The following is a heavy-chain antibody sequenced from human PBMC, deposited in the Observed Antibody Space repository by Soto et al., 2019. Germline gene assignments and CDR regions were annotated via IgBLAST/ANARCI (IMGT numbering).Heavy chain of an antibody. D-gene: IGHD3-10*01. V-gene: IGHV1-18*04. CDR2: ISPYNGTT. Sequence: ASVKVSCKASGYTFTTYGISWVRQAPGQGLEWMGWISPYNGTTKYAEKFQGEMTMTTDKATSTAYMDLRSLRSDDTAVYYCARDGESDTVLNFYYYLHGMDAWGQGTRVTVSS. CDR3: ARDGESDTVLNFYYYLHGMDA. J-gene: IGHJ6*02. CDR1: GYTFTTYG.